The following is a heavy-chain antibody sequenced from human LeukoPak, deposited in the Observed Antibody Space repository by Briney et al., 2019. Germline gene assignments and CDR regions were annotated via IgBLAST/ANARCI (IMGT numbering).Heavy chain of an antibody. V-gene: IGHV1-18*04. CDR2: ISPYNGNT. D-gene: IGHD3-3*01. CDR3: AKDRRLRFLEWSSIGYFQH. CDR1: GYTFSSYA. J-gene: IGHJ1*01. Sequence: ASVKVSCKASGYTFSSYAISWVRQAPGQGLEWMGWISPYNGNTKYAQKFQGRVTMTTDTSTSTAYMELRSLRPDDTAVYYCAKDRRLRFLEWSSIGYFQHWGQGTLVAVSS.